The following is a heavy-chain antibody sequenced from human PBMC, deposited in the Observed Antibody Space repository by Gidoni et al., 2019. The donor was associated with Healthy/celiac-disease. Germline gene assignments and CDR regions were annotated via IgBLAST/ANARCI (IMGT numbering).Heavy chain of an antibody. Sequence: EFLLVESGGGLVRPVGSLRLSCPASGFTVSSNYMTWVRQAPGKGLEWVSVIDSGGSRYYADSVKGRFTIARDNAKNTLYLQMNSLRAEDTAVYYCARVREQQLVFDYWGQGTLVTVSS. CDR3: ARVREQQLVFDY. J-gene: IGHJ4*02. D-gene: IGHD6-13*01. CDR2: IDSGGSR. V-gene: IGHV3-66*02. CDR1: GFTVSSNY.